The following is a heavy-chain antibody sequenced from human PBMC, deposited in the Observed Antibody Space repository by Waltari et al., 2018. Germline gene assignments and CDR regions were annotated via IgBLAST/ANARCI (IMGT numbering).Heavy chain of an antibody. D-gene: IGHD5-18*01. J-gene: IGHJ4*02. Sequence: EVQLVQSGAEVKKPGESLKISCEGSGYSFTRYWIGWVRQMPGKGLEWMGFIFPCCSNPTYRPSFRGQVTSSADNSITTAYLQWSSLKASDTAIYFCARQPLHSYGIRHFDYWGQGTPVTVS. CDR1: GYSFTRYW. V-gene: IGHV5-51*01. CDR2: IFPCCSNP. CDR3: ARQPLHSYGIRHFDY.